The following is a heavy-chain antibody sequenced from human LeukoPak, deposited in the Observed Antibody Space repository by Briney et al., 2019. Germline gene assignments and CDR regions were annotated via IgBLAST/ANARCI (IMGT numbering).Heavy chain of an antibody. D-gene: IGHD3-10*01. CDR1: GYTFTSYY. Sequence: WASVKVSCKASGYTFTSYYMHWVRQAPGQGLEWMGIINPSGGSTSYAQKFQGRVTMTRDTSTSTVYMEPSSLRSEDTAVYYCARASRAGWFDPWGQGTLVTVSS. CDR3: ARASRAGWFDP. CDR2: INPSGGST. V-gene: IGHV1-46*01. J-gene: IGHJ5*02.